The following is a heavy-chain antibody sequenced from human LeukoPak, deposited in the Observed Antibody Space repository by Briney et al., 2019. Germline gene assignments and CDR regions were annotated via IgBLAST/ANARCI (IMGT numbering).Heavy chain of an antibody. CDR2: HTTGPSGI. CDR1: GTVSLATVLL. J-gene: IGHJ4*02. V-gene: IGHV6-1*01. Sequence: SQTLYSPVPSPGTVSLATVLLGTGSGSPHREALSGWEGHTTGPSGIMIRITINPDTSKNQFSLQLNSVTPEDTAVYYCARGSSGWSTEGFDYWGQGTLVTVSS. CDR3: ARGSSGWSTEGFDY. D-gene: IGHD6-19*01.